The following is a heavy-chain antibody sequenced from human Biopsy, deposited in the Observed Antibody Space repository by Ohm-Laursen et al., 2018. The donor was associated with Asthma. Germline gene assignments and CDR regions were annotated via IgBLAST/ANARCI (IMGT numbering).Heavy chain of an antibody. V-gene: IGHV1-18*01. Sequence: ASVKAACKTSGYTFNSAGITWVRQAPGQGLEWMGWISVYNGNTKVAQKLQDRVTMITDTSTSTAYMELRSLRSDDTAVYFCARAVDYSHYYGIDVWGQGTTVTVS. CDR1: GYTFNSAG. CDR3: ARAVDYSHYYGIDV. CDR2: ISVYNGNT. J-gene: IGHJ6*02. D-gene: IGHD3-10*01.